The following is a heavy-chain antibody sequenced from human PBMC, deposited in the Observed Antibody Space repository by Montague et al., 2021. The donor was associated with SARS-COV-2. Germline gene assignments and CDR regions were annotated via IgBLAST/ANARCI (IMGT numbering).Heavy chain of an antibody. CDR3: ARIPVGSKYYFDF. J-gene: IGHJ4*02. CDR1: GDSVSSNIAT. D-gene: IGHD2-2*01. V-gene: IGHV6-1*01. CDR2: TYYRSKGYN. Sequence: CAISGDSVSSNIATWNWIRQSPSRGLGWLGRTYYRSKGYNDYAESVKSRITIDPDTSKNQFSLHLNSVTPEDTAVYYCARIPVGSKYYFDFWGQGTLVTVSS.